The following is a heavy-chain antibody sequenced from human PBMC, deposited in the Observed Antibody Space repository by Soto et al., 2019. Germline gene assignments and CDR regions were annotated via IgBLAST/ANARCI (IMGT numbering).Heavy chain of an antibody. V-gene: IGHV4-31*03. J-gene: IGHJ3*02. D-gene: IGHD2-15*01. CDR1: GGSISSGGYY. CDR2: IYYSGST. CDR3: ARSILQTPDAFDI. Sequence: QVQLQESGPGLVKPSQTLSLTCTVSGGSISSGGYYWSWIRQHPGKGLEWIGYIYYSGSTYYNPSHKSRVTISVDTSKNKFSLKLSSVTAADTAVYYCARSILQTPDAFDIWGQGTMVTVSS.